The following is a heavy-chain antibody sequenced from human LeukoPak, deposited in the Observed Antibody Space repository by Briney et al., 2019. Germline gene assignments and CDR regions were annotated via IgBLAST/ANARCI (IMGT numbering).Heavy chain of an antibody. V-gene: IGHV1-18*01. CDR2: ISAYNGNT. Sequence: ASVKVSCKASGYTFTSFGISWVRQAPGQGLEWMGWISAYNGNTNYAQKFQGRVTMTTDTSTSTAYMELRSLRSDDTAMYYCARDYCSSTSCLFDYWGQGTLVTVSS. D-gene: IGHD2-2*01. CDR1: GYTFTSFG. CDR3: ARDYCSSTSCLFDY. J-gene: IGHJ4*02.